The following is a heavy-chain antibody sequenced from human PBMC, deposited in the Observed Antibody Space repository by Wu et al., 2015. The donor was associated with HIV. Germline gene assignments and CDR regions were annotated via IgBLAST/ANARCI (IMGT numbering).Heavy chain of an antibody. D-gene: IGHD2-15*01. CDR2: INPNSGGT. V-gene: IGHV1-2*02. CDR3: ARVGYCSGGTCRAFDY. Sequence: QVQLVQPGAEVKKPGASVKVSCQASGYTFIGYYIHWVRQAPGQGLELVGWINPNSGGTDYAQKFHGRVTLTTDMSINSAYMELSRLTSDDTGVYYCARVGYCSGGTCRAFDYWGQGTLVTVSS. CDR1: GYTFIGYY. J-gene: IGHJ4*02.